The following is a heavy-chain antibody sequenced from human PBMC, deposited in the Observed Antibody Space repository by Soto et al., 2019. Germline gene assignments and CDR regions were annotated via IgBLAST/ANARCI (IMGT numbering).Heavy chain of an antibody. CDR3: ARPGYSNYGPGVDV. V-gene: IGHV3-74*01. CDR1: GFTFSVYW. D-gene: IGHD4-4*01. CDR2: IDSDGSTT. J-gene: IGHJ6*02. Sequence: EVQLVESGGGLVQPGGSLRLSCAASGFTFSVYWMHWVRQAPGKGLVWVSRIDSDGSTTSYADSVEGRFTMSRDNAKSTLYLQMTSLRAEDTAVYYCARPGYSNYGPGVDVWGQGTTVTVSS.